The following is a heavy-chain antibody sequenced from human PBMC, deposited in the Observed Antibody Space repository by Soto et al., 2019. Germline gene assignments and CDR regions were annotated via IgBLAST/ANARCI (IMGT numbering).Heavy chain of an antibody. CDR1: GGSFSGYY. CDR2: INHSRST. D-gene: IGHD3-22*01. Sequence: QVQLQQWGAGLLKPSETLSLTCAVYGGSFSGYYWSWIRQPPGKGLEWIGEINHSRSTNYNPSLKSRVTISVDTSKNQFSLKLSSVTAADTAVYYSARGFNGRNGYYSELDYWGQGTLVTVSS. V-gene: IGHV4-34*01. CDR3: ARGFNGRNGYYSELDY. J-gene: IGHJ4*02.